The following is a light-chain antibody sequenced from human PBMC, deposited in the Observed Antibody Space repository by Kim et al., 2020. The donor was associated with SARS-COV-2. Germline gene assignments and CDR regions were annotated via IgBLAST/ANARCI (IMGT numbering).Light chain of an antibody. V-gene: IGKV1-5*03. J-gene: IGKJ4*02. CDR2: AAS. CDR3: LHHNSYPLT. Sequence: SVGDRVTITCRASQGISSGLAWYQQKPGRAPKFLIYAASTLESGVPSRFSGSGSGTEFTLTISSLQPDDFATYYCLHHNSYPLTFGEGTKVDIK. CDR1: QGISSG.